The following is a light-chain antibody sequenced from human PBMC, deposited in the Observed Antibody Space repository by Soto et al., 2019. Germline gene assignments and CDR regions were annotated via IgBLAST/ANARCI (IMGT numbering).Light chain of an antibody. CDR1: QSVSSY. CDR3: QQYGSSRT. Sequence: EIVLTQSPATLSLSPGERATRSCRASQSVSSYLAWYQQKPGQAPRLLIYDASNRATGIPARFSGSGSGTDFTLTISSLEPEDFAVYYCQQYGSSRTFGQGTKVDIK. V-gene: IGKV3-11*01. J-gene: IGKJ1*01. CDR2: DAS.